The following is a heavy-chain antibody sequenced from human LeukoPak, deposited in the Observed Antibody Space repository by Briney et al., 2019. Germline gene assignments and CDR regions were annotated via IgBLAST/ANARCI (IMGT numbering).Heavy chain of an antibody. CDR1: GGSVSSDSYF. V-gene: IGHV4-61*01. Sequence: SETLSLTCTVSGGSVSSDSYFWTWIRQPPGKGLEWIGYIYYSGSTNYNPSLKSRVTISLDTSKSQISLKLSSVTAADTAVHYCARGQRRLQDYWGQGTLVTVSS. J-gene: IGHJ4*02. CDR3: ARGQRRLQDY. CDR2: IYYSGST.